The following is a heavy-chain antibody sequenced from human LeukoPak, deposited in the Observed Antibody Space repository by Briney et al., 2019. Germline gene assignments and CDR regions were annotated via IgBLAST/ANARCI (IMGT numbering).Heavy chain of an antibody. Sequence: PGGSLRLSCAASGFTFDDYAMHWVRQAPGKGLEWVSGISWNSGSIGYADSVKGRFTISRDNAKNSLYLQMNSLRAEDMALYYCAKEGSDAFDNWGQGTMVTVSS. CDR2: ISWNSGSI. V-gene: IGHV3-9*03. CDR3: AKEGSDAFDN. J-gene: IGHJ3*02. CDR1: GFTFDDYA.